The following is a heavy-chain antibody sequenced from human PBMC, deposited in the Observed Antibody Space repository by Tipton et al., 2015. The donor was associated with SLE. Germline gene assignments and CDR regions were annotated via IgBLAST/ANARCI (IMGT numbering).Heavy chain of an antibody. CDR1: GGSFSGYY. Sequence: TLSLTCAVYGGSFSGYYWSWIRQPPGKGLEWIGEINHSGSTNYNPSLKSRVTISVDTSKNQFSLKLSSVTAADTAVYYCARRRLAGGFDPWGQGTLVTVSS. V-gene: IGHV4-34*01. D-gene: IGHD6-25*01. CDR3: ARRRLAGGFDP. CDR2: INHSGST. J-gene: IGHJ5*02.